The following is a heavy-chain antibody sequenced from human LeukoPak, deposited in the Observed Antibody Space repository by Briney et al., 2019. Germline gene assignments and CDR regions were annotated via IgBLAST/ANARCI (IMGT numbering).Heavy chain of an antibody. CDR2: ISSSSSYI. J-gene: IGHJ4*02. CDR3: ARSEGSYDHFDY. Sequence: PGGSLRLSCAASGSTFSSYSMNWVRQAPGKGLEWVSSISSSSSYIYYADSVKGRFTISRDNAKNSLYLQMNSLRAEDTAVYYCARSEGSYDHFDYWGQGTLVTVSS. CDR1: GSTFSSYS. D-gene: IGHD1-26*01. V-gene: IGHV3-21*01.